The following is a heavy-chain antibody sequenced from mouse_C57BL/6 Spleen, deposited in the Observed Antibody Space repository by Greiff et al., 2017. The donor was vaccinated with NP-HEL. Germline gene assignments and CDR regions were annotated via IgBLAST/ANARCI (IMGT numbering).Heavy chain of an antibody. Sequence: QVQLQQSGAELARPGASVKLSCKASGYTFTSYGISCVKQRPGQGLEWIGDIYPGSGSTNYNEKFKSKATLTVDTSSSTAYMQLSSLASEDSAVYYCARDSSVWGQGTTLTVSS. CDR3: ARDSSV. CDR1: GYTFTSYG. D-gene: IGHD3-2*02. J-gene: IGHJ2*01. CDR2: IYPGSGST. V-gene: IGHV1-55*01.